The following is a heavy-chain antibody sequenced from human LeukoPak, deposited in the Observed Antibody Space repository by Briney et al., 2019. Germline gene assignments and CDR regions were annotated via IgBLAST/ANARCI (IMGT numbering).Heavy chain of an antibody. J-gene: IGHJ4*02. CDR3: AREQSGWYYLDY. CDR2: INPSGGST. Sequence: GASVKVSCKASGYTFTSYYMHWVRQAPGQGLEWMGIINPSGGSTSYAQKLQGRVTMTRDTSTSTVYMELSRLRSDDTAVYYCAREQSGWYYLDYWGQGTLVTVSS. V-gene: IGHV1-46*01. D-gene: IGHD6-19*01. CDR1: GYTFTSYY.